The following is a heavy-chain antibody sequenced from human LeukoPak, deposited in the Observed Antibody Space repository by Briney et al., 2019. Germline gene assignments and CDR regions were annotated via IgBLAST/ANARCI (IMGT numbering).Heavy chain of an antibody. Sequence: SETLSLTSAVYGGSLRGYYWCSIRQPPGKRLEWIGEINHSGSTNYNPSLNSRVTISVDTSKKQFSLKLSSVSAAETAVYYCARGMVRGGKRYYYYYYMDVWGKGTTVTVSS. CDR1: GGSLRGYY. J-gene: IGHJ6*03. CDR3: ARGMVRGGKRYYYYYYMDV. CDR2: INHSGST. D-gene: IGHD3-10*01. V-gene: IGHV4-34*01.